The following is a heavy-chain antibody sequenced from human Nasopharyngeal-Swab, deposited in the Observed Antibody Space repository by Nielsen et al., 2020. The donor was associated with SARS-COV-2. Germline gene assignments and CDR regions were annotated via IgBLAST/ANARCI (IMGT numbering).Heavy chain of an antibody. J-gene: IGHJ6*02. CDR3: AKGVTMVRGFVNYFYYYTMDV. D-gene: IGHD3-10*01. V-gene: IGHV3-23*01. CDR2: ISGSGDRT. Sequence: VRQAPGKGLEWVFAISGSGDRTYYADSVKGRFTISRDNSNNTLFLQLNSLRAEDAALYYCAKGVTMVRGFVNYFYYYTMDVWGQGTTVTVSS.